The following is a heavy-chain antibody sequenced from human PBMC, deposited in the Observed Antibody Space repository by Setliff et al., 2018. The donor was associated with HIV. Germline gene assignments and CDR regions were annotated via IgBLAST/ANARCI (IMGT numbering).Heavy chain of an antibody. V-gene: IGHV3-49*04. D-gene: IGHD2-8*02. Sequence: GGSLRLSCTASGFSFDDYALTWVRQAPGKGLEWVGFIRSKSIGGTTDYGASVKGRFTISRDNAKNSLYLQMNSLRAEDTALYYCARGPSSTHWSPGYFQHWGQGTPVTVSS. J-gene: IGHJ1*01. CDR1: GFSFDDYA. CDR2: IRSKSIGGTT. CDR3: ARGPSSTHWSPGYFQH.